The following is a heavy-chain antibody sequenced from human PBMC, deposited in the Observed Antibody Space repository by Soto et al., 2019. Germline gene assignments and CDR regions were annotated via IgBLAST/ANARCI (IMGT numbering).Heavy chain of an antibody. Sequence: PSVKVSCTVSGYTLTELSMHWVRQAPGKGLEWMGGFDPEDGETIYAQKFQGRVTMTEDTSTDTAYMELSSLRSEDTAVYYCAMTVRGEDYYYYGMDVWGQGTTVTVSS. CDR3: AMTVRGEDYYYYGMDV. CDR2: FDPEDGET. V-gene: IGHV1-24*01. J-gene: IGHJ6*02. CDR1: GYTLTELS. D-gene: IGHD3-10*01.